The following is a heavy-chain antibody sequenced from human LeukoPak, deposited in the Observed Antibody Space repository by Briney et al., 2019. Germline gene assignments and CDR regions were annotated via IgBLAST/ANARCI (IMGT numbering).Heavy chain of an antibody. D-gene: IGHD4-23*01. CDR3: VKGKDYYYYGMDV. CDR2: ISSNGGST. CDR1: GFTFSTYG. J-gene: IGHJ6*02. Sequence: GGSPRLSCSASGFTFSTYGMHWVRQAPGKGLEYVSAISSNGGSTYYADSVKGRFTISRDNSKNTLYLQMSSLRAEDTAVYYCVKGKDYYYYGMDVWGQGTTVTVYS. V-gene: IGHV3-64D*09.